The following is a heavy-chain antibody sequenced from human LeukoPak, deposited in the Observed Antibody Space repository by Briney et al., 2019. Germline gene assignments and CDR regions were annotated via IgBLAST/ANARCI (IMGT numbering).Heavy chain of an antibody. D-gene: IGHD2-15*01. CDR3: ARTGGYCSGGSCYSTHAFDI. J-gene: IGHJ3*02. CDR1: GGTFSSYA. V-gene: IGHV1-69*04. CDR2: IIPILGIA. Sequence: GASVKVSCKASGGTFSSYAISWVRQAPGQGLEWMGRIIPILGIANYAQKFQGRVTITADKSTSTAYKELSSLRSEDTAVYYCARTGGYCSGGSCYSTHAFDIWGQGTMVTVSS.